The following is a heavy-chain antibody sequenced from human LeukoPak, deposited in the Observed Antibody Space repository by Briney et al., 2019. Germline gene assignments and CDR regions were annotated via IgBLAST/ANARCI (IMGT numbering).Heavy chain of an antibody. V-gene: IGHV3-30*18. Sequence: GGSLRLSCAASGFTFSNYGMHWVRQAPGKGLEWVAVISYDGSKKYYADSVKGRFTISRDNSKNTLYLQMNSLRPEDTAMYYCAKGPIPGMVHAIQGLVYWGQGTLVTVSS. J-gene: IGHJ4*02. D-gene: IGHD2-8*01. CDR3: AKGPIPGMVHAIQGLVY. CDR1: GFTFSNYG. CDR2: ISYDGSKK.